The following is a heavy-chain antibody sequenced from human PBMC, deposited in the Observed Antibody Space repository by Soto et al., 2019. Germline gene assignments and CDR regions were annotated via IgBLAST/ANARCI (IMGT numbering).Heavy chain of an antibody. CDR2: INSDGSST. CDR3: VRTSLVVAAATREDY. Sequence: EVQLVESGGGLVQPGGSLRLSCAASGFTFSSYWMHWVRQAPGKGLVWVSRINSDGSSTSYAYSVKGRFNISRDNAKNTLYLQMNSLRAEDTAVYYCVRTSLVVAAATREDYWGQGTLVTVSS. D-gene: IGHD2-15*01. V-gene: IGHV3-74*01. CDR1: GFTFSSYW. J-gene: IGHJ4*02.